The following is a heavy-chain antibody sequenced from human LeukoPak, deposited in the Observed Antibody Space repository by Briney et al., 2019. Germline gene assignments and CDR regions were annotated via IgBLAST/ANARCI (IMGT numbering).Heavy chain of an antibody. J-gene: IGHJ4*02. CDR1: GYRFSDYW. V-gene: IGHV5-51*01. Sequence: GESLKISCMVSGYRFSDYWIGWVRQMPGKGLEWTGIIYPGDSDTRYSPSFQGQVTISADKSISSAYLQWSSLKASDTAMYYCARQNSMGTIDYWGQGTLVTVSS. CDR3: ARQNSMGTIDY. CDR2: IYPGDSDT. D-gene: IGHD5-18*01.